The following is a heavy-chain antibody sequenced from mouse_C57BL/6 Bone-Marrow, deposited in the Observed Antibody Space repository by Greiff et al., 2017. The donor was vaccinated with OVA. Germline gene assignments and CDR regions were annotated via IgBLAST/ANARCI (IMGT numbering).Heavy chain of an antibody. Sequence: QVQLQQPGAELVRPGTSVKLSCKASGYTFTSYWMHWVKQRPGQGLEWIGVIDPSDSYTKYNQKFKGKATLTVDTSSSTAYMQLSILTSEDSAVYYCARSDYGSSLYAMDYWGQGTSVTVSS. CDR3: ARSDYGSSLYAMDY. V-gene: IGHV1-59*01. CDR1: GYTFTSYW. CDR2: IDPSDSYT. D-gene: IGHD1-1*01. J-gene: IGHJ4*01.